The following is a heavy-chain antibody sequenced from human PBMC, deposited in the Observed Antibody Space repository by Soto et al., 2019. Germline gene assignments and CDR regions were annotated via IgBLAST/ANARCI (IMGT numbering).Heavy chain of an antibody. D-gene: IGHD2-2*01. V-gene: IGHV4-31*03. CDR2: IYYTGKT. Sequence: QLQLQESGPGLVKPSQTLSLACTVSGGSFSSGGYYWSWIRQLPGKGLEWIGYIYYTGKTYYNPSLESRLTMSVDRSKNQFSLRLTSVTAADTAVYFCGRDLTSNANCIDPWGQGTLVTVSS. CDR1: GGSFSSGGYY. J-gene: IGHJ5*02. CDR3: GRDLTSNANCIDP.